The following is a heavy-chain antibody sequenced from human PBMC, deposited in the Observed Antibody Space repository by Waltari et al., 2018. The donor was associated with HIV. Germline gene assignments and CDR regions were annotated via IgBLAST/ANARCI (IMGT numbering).Heavy chain of an antibody. J-gene: IGHJ4*02. CDR1: DMSFRDYY. D-gene: IGHD2-15*01. CDR3: VRAQPGVTTSGAVGLPPWDF. Sequence: QGQLQQWGAGLLRPTETLSLTCAVYDMSFRDYYWTWIRQSPLGVLEWIGEVYHSGTPRDNPSLARRAVISADPPKNQFSLNLTSVTAADTATYYCVRAQPGVTTSGAVGLPPWDFWGQGTRVIVSS. V-gene: IGHV4-34*02. CDR2: VYHSGTP.